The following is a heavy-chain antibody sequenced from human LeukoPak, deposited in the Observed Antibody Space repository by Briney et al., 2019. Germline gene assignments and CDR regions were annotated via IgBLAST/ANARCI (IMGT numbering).Heavy chain of an antibody. Sequence: GGSLRLSCAASGFTSDDYAMHWVRQAPGKGLEWVSGISWNSGSIGYADSVKGRFTISRDNAKNSLYLQMNSLRAEDTALYYCAKDNYYDSSGFDYWGQGTLVTVSS. CDR1: GFTSDDYA. CDR2: ISWNSGSI. CDR3: AKDNYYDSSGFDY. V-gene: IGHV3-9*02. J-gene: IGHJ4*02. D-gene: IGHD3-22*01.